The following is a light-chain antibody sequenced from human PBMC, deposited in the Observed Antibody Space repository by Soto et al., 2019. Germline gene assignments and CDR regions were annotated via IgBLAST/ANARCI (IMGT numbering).Light chain of an antibody. CDR3: MQATQSRT. CDR1: QSLVFGDGDTY. CDR2: KVS. J-gene: IGKJ1*01. V-gene: IGKV2-24*01. Sequence: EIVMTQSPLSSPVTLGQPASISCRSSQSLVFGDGDTYLSWIQQRPGQPPRLLIYKVSNRFSGVPDRVSGSGAGTNFTLTISRVEAEDVGVYYFMQATQSRTFGQGTKVEI.